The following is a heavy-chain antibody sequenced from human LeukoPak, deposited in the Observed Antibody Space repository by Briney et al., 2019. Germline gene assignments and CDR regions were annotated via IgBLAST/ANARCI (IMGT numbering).Heavy chain of an antibody. D-gene: IGHD6-13*01. J-gene: IGHJ3*02. Sequence: GGSLRLSCAASGFTFTSYAMNWVRQAPGAGLEWVASISGAGTFIYYADSVKGRFTISRDNTKNSLYLQMNSLRAEDTAVYYCARDSGSSWSFSGHPPDAFDIWGQGTMVTVSS. CDR2: ISGAGTFI. CDR1: GFTFTSYA. CDR3: ARDSGSSWSFSGHPPDAFDI. V-gene: IGHV3-21*01.